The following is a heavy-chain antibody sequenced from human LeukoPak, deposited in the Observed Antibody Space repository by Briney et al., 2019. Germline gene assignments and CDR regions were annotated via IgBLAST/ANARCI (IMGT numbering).Heavy chain of an antibody. CDR3: AKEIDGIVGATSYFDY. CDR2: ISGSGGST. D-gene: IGHD1-26*01. V-gene: IGHV3-23*01. CDR1: GFTFSSYG. J-gene: IGHJ4*02. Sequence: PGGSLRLSCAASGFTFSSYGMSWVRQAPGKGLEWVSAISGSGGSTYYADSVKGRFTISRDNSKNTLYLQMNSLRAEDTAVYYCAKEIDGIVGATSYFDYWGQGTLVTVSS.